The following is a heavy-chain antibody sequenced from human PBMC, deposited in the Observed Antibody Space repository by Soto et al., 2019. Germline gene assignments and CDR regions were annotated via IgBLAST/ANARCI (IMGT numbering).Heavy chain of an antibody. V-gene: IGHV4-30-2*01. D-gene: IGHD2-21*01. CDR1: GGSISSGGYS. J-gene: IGHJ5*02. CDR3: ARIPSP. Sequence: QLQLQESGSGLVKPSQTLSLTCAVSGGSISSGGYSWSWIRQPPGKGLEWIGYIYHSGSTYYNPSLKSPVTLAVDSSKNQFSLTLSSLTAADTAVYYWARIPSPWGQGALVTVSS. CDR2: IYHSGST.